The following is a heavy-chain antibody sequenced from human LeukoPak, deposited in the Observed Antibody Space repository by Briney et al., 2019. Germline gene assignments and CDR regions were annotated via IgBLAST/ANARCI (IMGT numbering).Heavy chain of an antibody. CDR1: GFTFSSYS. CDR2: ISSSSSYI. Sequence: PGGSLRLSCAASGFTFSSYSMNWVRHAPGKGLELVSSISSSSSYIYYADSVKGRFTISRDNAKNSLYLQMNSLRAEDTAVYYYARETTVTSSFDYWGQGTLVTVSS. D-gene: IGHD4-17*01. CDR3: ARETTVTSSFDY. J-gene: IGHJ4*02. V-gene: IGHV3-21*01.